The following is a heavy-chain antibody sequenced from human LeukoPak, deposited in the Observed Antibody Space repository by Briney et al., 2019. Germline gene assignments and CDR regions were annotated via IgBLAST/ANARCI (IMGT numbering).Heavy chain of an antibody. Sequence: GGSLRLSCAASGFTFSSYAMHWVRQAPGKGLEYVSAISSNGGSTYYANSVKGRFTISRDNSKNTLYLQMNSLRAEDTAVYYCARDLIVGATEVGYWGQGTLVTVSS. J-gene: IGHJ4*02. CDR1: GFTFSSYA. CDR3: ARDLIVGATEVGY. V-gene: IGHV3-64*01. D-gene: IGHD1-26*01. CDR2: ISSNGGST.